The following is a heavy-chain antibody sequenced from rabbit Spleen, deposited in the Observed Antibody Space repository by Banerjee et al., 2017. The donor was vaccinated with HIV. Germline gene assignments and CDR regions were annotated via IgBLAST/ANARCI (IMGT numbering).Heavy chain of an antibody. V-gene: IGHV1S45*01. CDR3: ARSPDSGIPSISMTRLDL. D-gene: IGHD1-1*01. CDR2: IATGSGST. CDR1: GVSFNDKDV. J-gene: IGHJ3*01. Sequence: QEQLEESGGGLVKPEGSLTLTCKASGVSFNDKDVMCWVRQAPGKGLEWIGCIATGSGSTYYASWAKGRFTISKTSSTTVTLQMTSLTTADTATYFCARSPDSGIPSISMTRLDLWGQGTLVTVS.